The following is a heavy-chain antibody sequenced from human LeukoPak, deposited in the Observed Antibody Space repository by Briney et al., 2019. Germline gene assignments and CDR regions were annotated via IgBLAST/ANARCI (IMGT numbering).Heavy chain of an antibody. CDR2: ISWNGGSI. V-gene: IGHV3-9*01. CDR1: GIAFRSFT. CDR3: AKDIGSSGWTAPVYYYYGMDV. Sequence: PGGSLRLSCAASGIAFRSFTMHWVRQAPGKGLEWVSGISWNGGSIGYADSVKGRFTISRDNAKNSLYLQMNSLGAEDTALYYCAKDIGSSGWTAPVYYYYGMDVWGQGTTVTVSS. J-gene: IGHJ6*02. D-gene: IGHD6-19*01.